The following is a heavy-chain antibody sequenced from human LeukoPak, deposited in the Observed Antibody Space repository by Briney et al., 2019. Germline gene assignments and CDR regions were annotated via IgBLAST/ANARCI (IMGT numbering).Heavy chain of an antibody. CDR1: GYTFTGYY. Sequence: GASVKVSCKASGYTFTGYYMHWVRQAPGQGLEWMGWINPNSGGTNYAQKFQGRVTMTRDTSISTAYMELSRLRSDDTAVYYCARDHGRRYFDWLLSHYYYYYMDVWGKGTTVTVSS. V-gene: IGHV1-2*02. CDR2: INPNSGGT. D-gene: IGHD3-9*01. J-gene: IGHJ6*03. CDR3: ARDHGRRYFDWLLSHYYYYYMDV.